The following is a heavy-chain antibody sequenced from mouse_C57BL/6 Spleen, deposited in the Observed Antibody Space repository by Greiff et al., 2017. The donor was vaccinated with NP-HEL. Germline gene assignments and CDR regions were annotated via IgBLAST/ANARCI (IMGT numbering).Heavy chain of an antibody. J-gene: IGHJ2*01. V-gene: IGHV1-52*01. CDR1: GYTFTSYW. CDR3: AMAQGTYYLDY. D-gene: IGHD3-2*02. CDR2: INPSDSET. Sequence: QVQLQQPGAELVRPGSSVKLSCKASGYTFTSYWMHWVKQRPIQGLEWIGNINPSDSETHYNQKFKDKATLTVDKSSSTAYMQLSSLTSEDSAVYYCAMAQGTYYLDYWGEGTTLTVSS.